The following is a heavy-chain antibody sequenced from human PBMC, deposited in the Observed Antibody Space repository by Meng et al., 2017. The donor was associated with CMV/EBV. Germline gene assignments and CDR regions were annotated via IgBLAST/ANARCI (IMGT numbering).Heavy chain of an antibody. CDR3: ARDAGYCSSTSCEHYYGMDV. J-gene: IGHJ6*02. V-gene: IGHV1-69*05. CDR2: IIPIFGTA. CDR1: GGTFSSYA. Sequence: SVKVSCKASGGTFSSYAISWLRQAPGQGLEWMGGIIPIFGTANYAQKFQGRVTITTDESTSTAYMELSSLRSEDTAVYYCARDAGYCSSTSCEHYYGMDVWGQGTTVTVSS. D-gene: IGHD2-2*01.